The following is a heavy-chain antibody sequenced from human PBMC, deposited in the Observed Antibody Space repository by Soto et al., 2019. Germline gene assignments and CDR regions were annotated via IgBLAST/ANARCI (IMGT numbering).Heavy chain of an antibody. CDR1: GFTFSSYG. CDR3: ARSYSLRYFDWFHDY. CDR2: IWYDGSNK. Sequence: GGSLRLSCAASGFTFSSYGMHWVRQAPGKGLEWVAVIWYDGSNKYYADSVKGRFTISRDNSKNTLYLQMNSLRAEDTAVYYCARSYSLRYFDWFHDYWGQGTLVTVST. J-gene: IGHJ4*02. V-gene: IGHV3-33*01. D-gene: IGHD3-9*01.